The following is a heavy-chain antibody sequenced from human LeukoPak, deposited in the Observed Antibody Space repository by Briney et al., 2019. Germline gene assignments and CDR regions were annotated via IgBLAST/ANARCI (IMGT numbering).Heavy chain of an antibody. CDR1: GYTFTSYG. D-gene: IGHD3-22*01. CDR2: ISAYKGST. J-gene: IGHJ4*02. V-gene: IGHV1-18*01. Sequence: ASVKVSCKASGYTFTSYGISWVRQAPGQGLEWMGWISAYKGSTNYAQKLQGRVTMATDTSTSTAYMELRGLRSDDTAVYYCARSHYYDSSGYHLIGFKYWGQGTLVTVSS. CDR3: ARSHYYDSSGYHLIGFKY.